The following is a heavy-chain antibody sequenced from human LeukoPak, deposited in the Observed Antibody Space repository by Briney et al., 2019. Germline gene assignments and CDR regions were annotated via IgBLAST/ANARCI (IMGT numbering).Heavy chain of an antibody. V-gene: IGHV3-30*04. J-gene: IGHJ4*02. CDR1: GFTFSSYA. D-gene: IGHD1-26*01. CDR3: ASGHSLGASYGLFDY. CDR2: ISYDGSNK. Sequence: GGSLRLSCAASGFTFSSYAMHWVRQAPGKGLEWVAVISYDGSNKYYADSVKGRFTISRDNSKNTLYLQMNSLRAEDTAVYYCASGHSLGASYGLFDYWGQGTLVTVSS.